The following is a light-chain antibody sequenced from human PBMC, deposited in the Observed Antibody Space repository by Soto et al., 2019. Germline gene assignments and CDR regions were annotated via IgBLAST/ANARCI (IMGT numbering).Light chain of an antibody. Sequence: EIVLTQSPGTLSLSPGERATLSCRASQSVSSNLAWYQQKPGQAPRLLIYGAFTRATGIPARFSGSGSGTDFTLTISRLEPEDFAVYYCQQYGSSRWTFGQGTKVDIK. CDR1: QSVSSN. J-gene: IGKJ1*01. CDR3: QQYGSSRWT. CDR2: GAF. V-gene: IGKV3-20*01.